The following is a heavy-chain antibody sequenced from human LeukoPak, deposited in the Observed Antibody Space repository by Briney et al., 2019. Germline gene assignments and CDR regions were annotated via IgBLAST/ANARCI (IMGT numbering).Heavy chain of an antibody. Sequence: ASVKVSCKASGYTFTSYGISWVRQAPGQGLEWMGWISAYNGNTNYAQKLQGRVTMTTDTSTSTAYMELRSLRSDDTAVYYCARVVPASIAGIYGMDVWGQGTTVTVSS. D-gene: IGHD2-2*02. CDR1: GYTFTSYG. V-gene: IGHV1-18*01. J-gene: IGHJ6*02. CDR3: ARVVPASIAGIYGMDV. CDR2: ISAYNGNT.